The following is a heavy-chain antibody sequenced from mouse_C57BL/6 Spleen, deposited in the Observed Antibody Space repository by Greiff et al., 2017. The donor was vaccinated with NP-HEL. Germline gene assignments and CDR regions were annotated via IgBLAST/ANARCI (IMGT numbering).Heavy chain of an antibody. CDR3: ARRGYGSSYFDY. CDR2: FHPYNDDT. D-gene: IGHD1-1*01. CDR1: GYTFTTYP. Sequence: VKLVESGAELVKPGASVKMSCKASGYTFTTYPIEWMKQNHGKSLEWIGNFHPYNDDTKYNEKFKGKATLTVEKSSSTVYLELSRLTSDDSAVYYCARRGYGSSYFDYWGQGTTLTVSS. J-gene: IGHJ2*01. V-gene: IGHV1-47*01.